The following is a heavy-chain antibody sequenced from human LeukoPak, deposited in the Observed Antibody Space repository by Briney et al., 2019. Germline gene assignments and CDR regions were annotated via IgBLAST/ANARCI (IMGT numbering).Heavy chain of an antibody. CDR3: AKGRWELPPEDY. Sequence: GGSLRLSCAAAGFTFSSYGMSWVRQAPGKGLEWVSAISGSGGSTYYADSVKGRFTISRDNSKNTPDLQMNSLRAEDTAVYYCAKGRWELPPEDYWGQGTLVTVSS. CDR1: GFTFSSYG. J-gene: IGHJ4*02. CDR2: ISGSGGST. D-gene: IGHD1-26*01. V-gene: IGHV3-23*01.